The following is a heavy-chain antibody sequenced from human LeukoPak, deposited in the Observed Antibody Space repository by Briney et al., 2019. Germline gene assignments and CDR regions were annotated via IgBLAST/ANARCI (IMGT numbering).Heavy chain of an antibody. CDR1: GYTFTSYA. V-gene: IGHV1-69*13. CDR2: IIPIFGTA. D-gene: IGHD4-11*01. CDR3: ARARNESPQRLPAPGTATYSNYELAY. J-gene: IGHJ4*02. Sequence: ASVKVSCKASGYTFTSYAMNWVRQAPGQGLEWMGGIIPIFGTANYAQKFQGRVTITADESTSTAYMELSSLRSEDTAVYYCARARNESPQRLPAPGTATYSNYELAYWGQGTLVTVSS.